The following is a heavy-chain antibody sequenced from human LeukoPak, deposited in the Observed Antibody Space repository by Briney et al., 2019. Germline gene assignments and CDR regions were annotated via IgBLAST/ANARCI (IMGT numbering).Heavy chain of an antibody. CDR2: IYYTGGT. CDR1: GGSISSGGYY. D-gene: IGHD1-26*01. CDR3: VRHAQSPYSGSFDY. Sequence: PSETLSLTCTVSGGSISSGGYYWSWVRQPPGEVLEWIASIYYTGGTKYNPSLESRVTISVDTSKNQFSLNLSSVTAADTAVYYCVRHAQSPYSGSFDYWGQGTLVTVSS. V-gene: IGHV4-61*08. J-gene: IGHJ4*02.